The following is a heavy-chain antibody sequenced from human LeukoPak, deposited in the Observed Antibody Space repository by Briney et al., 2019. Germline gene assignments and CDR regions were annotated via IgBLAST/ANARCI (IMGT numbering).Heavy chain of an antibody. Sequence: PGGSLRLSCAASGFTFSSYGMHWVRQAPGKGLEWVAFIRYDGSNKYYADSVKGRFTISRDNSKNTLYLQMNSLRVEDTAVYYCARGIDYWGRGTLVTVSS. CDR2: IRYDGSNK. CDR3: ARGIDY. CDR1: GFTFSSYG. J-gene: IGHJ4*02. V-gene: IGHV3-30*02.